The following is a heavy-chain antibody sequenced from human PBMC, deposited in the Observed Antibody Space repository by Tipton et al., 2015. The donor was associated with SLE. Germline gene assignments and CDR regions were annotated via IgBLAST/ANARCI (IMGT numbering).Heavy chain of an antibody. CDR3: ASQYYDILTGYPYYFDY. D-gene: IGHD3-9*01. CDR1: GFTFSSYS. J-gene: IGHJ4*02. V-gene: IGHV4-39*07. Sequence: LRLSCAGSGFTFSSYSMNWVRQPPGKGLEWIGSIYYSGSTYDNPSLKSRVTMSVDTSMNQFSLRLTSVTAADTAVYYCASQYYDILTGYPYYFDYWGQGTLVTVSS. CDR2: IYYSGST.